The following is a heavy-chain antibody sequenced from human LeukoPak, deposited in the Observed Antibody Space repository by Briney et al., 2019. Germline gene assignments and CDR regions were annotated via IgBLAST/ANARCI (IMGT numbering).Heavy chain of an antibody. J-gene: IGHJ4*02. CDR2: IYYSGST. CDR3: ARALRGYSYGFDY. D-gene: IGHD5-18*01. Sequence: PSETLSLTCTGSGGSISSYYWIWIRQPPGKGLEWMGYIYYSGSTNYNPSLKRRVTISVDTSKNQFSLKLSSVTAADTAVYYCARALRGYSYGFDYWGQGTLVTVSS. CDR1: GGSISSYY. V-gene: IGHV4-59*01.